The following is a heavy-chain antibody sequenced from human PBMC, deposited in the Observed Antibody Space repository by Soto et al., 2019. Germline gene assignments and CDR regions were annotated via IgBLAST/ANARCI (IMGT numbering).Heavy chain of an antibody. D-gene: IGHD4-17*01. CDR1: GYTFTSYY. V-gene: IGHV1-46*01. CDR2: INPSGGST. CDR3: ARDATVTTLYYYYGMDV. Sequence: ASVKVSCKASGYTFTSYYMHWVRQAPGQGLGWMGIINPSGGSTSYAQRFQGRVTMTRDTSTSTVYMELSSLRSEDTAVYYCARDATVTTLYYYYGMDVWGQGTTVTVSS. J-gene: IGHJ6*02.